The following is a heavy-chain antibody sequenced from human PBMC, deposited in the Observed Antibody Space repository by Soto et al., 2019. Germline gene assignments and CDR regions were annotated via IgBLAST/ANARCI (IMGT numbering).Heavy chain of an antibody. CDR3: ARLDMVRGVAYYYYYGMDV. V-gene: IGHV5-10-1*01. CDR2: VDPSDSYT. D-gene: IGHD3-10*01. J-gene: IGHJ6*02. Sequence: GESLKISCKGSGYSFTSYWISWVRQMPGKGLEWMGRVDPSDSYTNYSPSFQGHVTISADKSISTAYLQWSSLKASDTAMYYCARLDMVRGVAYYYYYGMDVWGQGTTVTV. CDR1: GYSFTSYW.